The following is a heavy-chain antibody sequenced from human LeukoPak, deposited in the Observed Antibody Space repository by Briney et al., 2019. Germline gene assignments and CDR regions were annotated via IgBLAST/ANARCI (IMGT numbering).Heavy chain of an antibody. CDR2: IKQDGSEK. CDR1: GFTFSSYW. V-gene: IGHV3-7*01. CDR3: ARDRFGIPLDY. J-gene: IGHJ4*02. D-gene: IGHD3-10*01. Sequence: PGGSLRLSCAASGFTFSSYWMSWVRQAPGKGLEWVANIKQDGSEKYYVDSVKGRFTISRDNAKNSLYPQMNSLRAEDTAVYYCARDRFGIPLDYWGQGTLVTVSS.